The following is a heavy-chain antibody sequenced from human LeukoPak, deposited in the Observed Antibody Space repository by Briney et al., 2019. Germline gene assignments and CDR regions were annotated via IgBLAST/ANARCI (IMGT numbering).Heavy chain of an antibody. CDR1: GYTFTDYY. J-gene: IGHJ4*02. CDR2: INPNSGGT. Sequence: ASVKVSCKASGYTFTDYYMHWVRQAPGQGLEWMGWINPNSGGTNYAQKFQGRVTMTRDTSISTAYMELSRLRSDDTAVYYCARGGEGYYLLHGDYWGQGTLVTVSS. D-gene: IGHD3-22*01. V-gene: IGHV1-2*02. CDR3: ARGGEGYYLLHGDY.